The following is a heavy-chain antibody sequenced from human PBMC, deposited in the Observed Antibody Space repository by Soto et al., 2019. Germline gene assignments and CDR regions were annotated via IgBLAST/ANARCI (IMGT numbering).Heavy chain of an antibody. Sequence: ASVKVSCKASGYTFTSYGISWVRQAPGQGLEWMGWISAYNGNTNYAQKLQGRVTMTTDTSTSTAYMELSSLRSEDTAVYYCARPLGYCTNGVCSAGFDYWGQGTLVTVSS. CDR1: GYTFTSYG. V-gene: IGHV1-18*01. CDR2: ISAYNGNT. J-gene: IGHJ4*02. CDR3: ARPLGYCTNGVCSAGFDY. D-gene: IGHD2-8*01.